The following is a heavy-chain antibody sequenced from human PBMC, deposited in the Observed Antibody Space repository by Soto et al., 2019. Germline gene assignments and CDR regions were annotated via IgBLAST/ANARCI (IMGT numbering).Heavy chain of an antibody. CDR2: IIPIFGTA. CDR1: GGTFSSYA. CDR3: ARVRLGGGLTSGSPYFDY. Sequence: SVKVSCKASGGTFSSYAISWVRQAPGQGLEWMGGIIPIFGTANYAQKFQGRVTITADESTSTAYMELSSLRSEDTAVYYCARVRLGGGLTSGSPYFDYWGQGTLVTVSS. J-gene: IGHJ4*02. D-gene: IGHD1-26*01. V-gene: IGHV1-69*13.